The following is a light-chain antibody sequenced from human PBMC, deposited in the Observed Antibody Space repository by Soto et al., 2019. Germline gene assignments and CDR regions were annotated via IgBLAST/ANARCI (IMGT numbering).Light chain of an antibody. CDR1: QSVRSD. CDR2: GAS. J-gene: IGKJ1*01. Sequence: EIVLTPSPGTLSLSPVDTATLSCRASQSVRSDIAWYQQKPGQAPRLLIYGASTRATGIPARFSGSGSGTGFTLTISSLQSEDFAVYYCQQYNYWPRTFGQGTKVDIK. V-gene: IGKV3-15*01. CDR3: QQYNYWPRT.